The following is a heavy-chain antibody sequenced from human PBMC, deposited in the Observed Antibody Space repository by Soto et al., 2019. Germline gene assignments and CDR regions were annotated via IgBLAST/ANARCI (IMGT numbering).Heavy chain of an antibody. CDR3: AKDVKPLLWAGDYFDY. Sequence: PGGSLRLSCAASGFTFSSYAMSWVRQAPGKGLEWVSAISGSGGSTYYADSVKGRFTISRDNSKNTLYLQMNSLRAEDTAVYYCAKDVKPLLWAGDYFDYWGQGTLVTVSS. J-gene: IGHJ4*02. D-gene: IGHD2-15*01. CDR1: GFTFSSYA. V-gene: IGHV3-23*01. CDR2: ISGSGGST.